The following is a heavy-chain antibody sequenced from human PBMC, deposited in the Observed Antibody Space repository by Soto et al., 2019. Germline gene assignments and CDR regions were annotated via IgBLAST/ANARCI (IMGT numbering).Heavy chain of an antibody. CDR2: IYYSGST. Sequence: ASETLSLTCTVSGGSISSYYWSWIRQPPGKGLEWIGYIYYSGSTNYNPSLKSRVTISVDTSKNQFSLKLSSVTAADTAVYYCARSDRGYSYGIDYWGQGTLVTVSS. V-gene: IGHV4-59*08. CDR3: ARSDRGYSYGIDY. J-gene: IGHJ4*02. CDR1: GGSISSYY. D-gene: IGHD5-18*01.